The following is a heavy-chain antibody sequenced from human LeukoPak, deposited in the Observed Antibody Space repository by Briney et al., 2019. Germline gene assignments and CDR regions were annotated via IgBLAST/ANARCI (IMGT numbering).Heavy chain of an antibody. V-gene: IGHV4-61*02. Sequence: PSETLSLTCTVSGGSISSGSYYWSWIRQPAGKGLEWIGRIYTSGSTNYNPSLKSRVTISVDTSKNQFSLKLSSVTAADTAVYYCARSGGYNGFDYWGQGTLVTVSS. D-gene: IGHD5-24*01. CDR3: ARSGGYNGFDY. J-gene: IGHJ4*02. CDR1: GGSISSGSYY. CDR2: IYTSGST.